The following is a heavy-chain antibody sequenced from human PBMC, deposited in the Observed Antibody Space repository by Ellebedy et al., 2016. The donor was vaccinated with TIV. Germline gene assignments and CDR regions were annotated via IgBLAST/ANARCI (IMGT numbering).Heavy chain of an antibody. CDR1: GFIFSDYY. CDR2: ISTSSSHT. CDR3: ARENFYGMDV. Sequence: GGSLRLSXAASGFIFSDYYMNWIRQAPGKGLEWISYISTSSSHTNYADSVRGRFTISRDDAKNSLYLEINSLRAEDSAVYYCARENFYGMDVWGQGTTVTVSS. J-gene: IGHJ6*02. V-gene: IGHV3-11*06.